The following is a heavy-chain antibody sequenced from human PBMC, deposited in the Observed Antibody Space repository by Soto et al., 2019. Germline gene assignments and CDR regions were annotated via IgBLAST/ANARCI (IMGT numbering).Heavy chain of an antibody. Sequence: SLTCAVSGGSISSGGYSWSWIRQPPGEGLEWIGFISYSGTTSYSPSLKSRVAISLDTSKNQFSLSLNFVTAADTAVYYCARGRGYSYGLDPWGQGSLVTVSS. CDR3: ARGRGYSYGLDP. CDR1: GGSISSGGYS. J-gene: IGHJ5*02. V-gene: IGHV4-30-4*01. CDR2: ISYSGTT. D-gene: IGHD5-18*01.